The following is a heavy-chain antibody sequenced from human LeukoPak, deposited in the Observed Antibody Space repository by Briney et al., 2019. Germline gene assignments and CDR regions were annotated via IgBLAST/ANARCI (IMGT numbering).Heavy chain of an antibody. CDR1: GFTFSSYA. CDR3: ARVGWGIAARLIDY. V-gene: IGHV3-23*01. CDR2: ISGSGGST. D-gene: IGHD6-6*01. Sequence: GGSLRLSCAASGFTFSSYAMSWVRQAPGKGLEWVSAISGSGGSTYYADSVKGRFTISRDNAKNSLYLQMNSLRADDTAVYYCARVGWGIAARLIDYWGQGTLVTVSS. J-gene: IGHJ4*02.